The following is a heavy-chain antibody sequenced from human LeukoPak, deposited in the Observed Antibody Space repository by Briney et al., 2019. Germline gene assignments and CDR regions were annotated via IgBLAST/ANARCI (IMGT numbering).Heavy chain of an antibody. V-gene: IGHV1-18*01. J-gene: IGHJ6*02. Sequence: ASVKVSCKASGYTFTSYGISWVRQAPGQGLKWMGWISAYNGNTNYAQKLQGRLTMTTDTSTSTAYMELRSLRSDDTAVYYCARSSTTVGYYYYGMDVWGQGTTVTVSS. CDR2: ISAYNGNT. D-gene: IGHD4-11*01. CDR1: GYTFTSYG. CDR3: ARSSTTVGYYYYGMDV.